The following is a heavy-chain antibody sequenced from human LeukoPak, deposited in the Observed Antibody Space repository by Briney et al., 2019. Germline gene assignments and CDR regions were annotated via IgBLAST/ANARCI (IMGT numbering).Heavy chain of an antibody. CDR3: ARVGSPRYYLNWFDP. D-gene: IGHD3-10*01. V-gene: IGHV7-4-1*02. J-gene: IGHJ5*02. CDR2: INTNTGNP. CDR1: GYTFTSYA. Sequence: GASVKVSCKASGYTFTSYAMNWVRQAPGQGLEWMGWINTNTGNPTYAQGFTGRFVFSLDTSVSTAYLQISSLKAEDTAVYYCARVGSPRYYLNWFDPWGQGTLVTVSS.